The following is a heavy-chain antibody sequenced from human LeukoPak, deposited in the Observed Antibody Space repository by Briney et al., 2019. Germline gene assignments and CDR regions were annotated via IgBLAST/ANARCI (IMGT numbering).Heavy chain of an antibody. V-gene: IGHV3-49*04. Sequence: PGGSLRLSCTASGFTFGDYAMSWVRLAPGKGLEWVAFIRSKAYGGTTEYAASVKGRFTISRDDSKSIAYLQMNSLKTEDTAVYYCTRGEQWLEYYYYYYMDVWGKGTTVTVSS. CDR2: IRSKAYGGTT. CDR3: TRGEQWLEYYYYYYMDV. D-gene: IGHD6-19*01. J-gene: IGHJ6*03. CDR1: GFTFGDYA.